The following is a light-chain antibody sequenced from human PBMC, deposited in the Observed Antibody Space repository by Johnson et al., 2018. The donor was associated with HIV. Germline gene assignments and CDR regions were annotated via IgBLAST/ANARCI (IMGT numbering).Light chain of an antibody. CDR1: SSNIGSNY. V-gene: IGLV1-51*02. CDR2: ENN. J-gene: IGLJ1*01. Sequence: QSVLTQPPSVSAAPGREVTISCSGSSSNIGSNYVSWYQQLPGTAPKLLIYENNKRPSGIPDRFSGSKSGTSATLGITGPQTGDEADYYCGTWDSSLSAGGVFGTGTKVTVL. CDR3: GTWDSSLSAGGV.